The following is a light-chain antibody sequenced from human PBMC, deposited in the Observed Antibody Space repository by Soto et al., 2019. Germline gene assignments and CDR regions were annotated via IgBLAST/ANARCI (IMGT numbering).Light chain of an antibody. CDR1: QSVSSNS. CDR2: GAS. J-gene: IGKJ1*01. Sequence: EIVLTQSPGTLSLSPGERATLSCRAGQSVSSNSLAWYQQRPGQAPRLLIYGASSRATGIPDRFSGSGSGTDFTLTISRLEPEDFAVYYCQQYGSSPRTFGQGTKVEI. V-gene: IGKV3-20*01. CDR3: QQYGSSPRT.